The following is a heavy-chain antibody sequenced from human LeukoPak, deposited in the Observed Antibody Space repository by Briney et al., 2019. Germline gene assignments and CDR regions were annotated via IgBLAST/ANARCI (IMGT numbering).Heavy chain of an antibody. D-gene: IGHD6-19*01. CDR1: GYSFISYW. V-gene: IGHV5-51*01. Sequence: GESLKISCKGSGYSFISYWIGWVRQMPGKGLEWMGIIYPGDSDTRYSPSFQGQVTISADKATSTAYLQWSGLKASDTAMYYCARWGIAVVGTSPGFDYWGQGTLVTVSS. CDR3: ARWGIAVVGTSPGFDY. CDR2: IYPGDSDT. J-gene: IGHJ4*02.